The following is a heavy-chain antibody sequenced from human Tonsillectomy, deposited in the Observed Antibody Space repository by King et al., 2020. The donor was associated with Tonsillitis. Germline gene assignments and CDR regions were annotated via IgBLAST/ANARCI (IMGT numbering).Heavy chain of an antibody. J-gene: IGHJ3*02. Sequence: DVQLVESGGGLVHPGDSLTLSCAASGLTFSTYWMAWMRQAPGKGLEWVANIKGDGSLKHYMDSVEGRFTISRDNAGSSLFLQMSSLRVEDTAIYYCVRDMSYRNIRIHYDVFDIWGQGTRVTVSS. D-gene: IGHD3-16*02. CDR2: IKGDGSLK. CDR3: VRDMSYRNIRIHYDVFDI. CDR1: GLTFSTYW. V-gene: IGHV3-7*01.